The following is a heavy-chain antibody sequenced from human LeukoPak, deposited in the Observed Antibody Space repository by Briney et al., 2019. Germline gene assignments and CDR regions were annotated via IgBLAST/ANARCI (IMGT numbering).Heavy chain of an antibody. Sequence: SETLSLTCAVYGGSFTDYYWSWVRQSPGKGLEWIGEIHHSGSTNFNPSLKSRVTISVDTSKKRFSLKLSSVTAADTVVYYCARRDVDTAMGWYFDLWGRGSLVTVSS. D-gene: IGHD5-18*01. V-gene: IGHV4-34*01. CDR3: ARRDVDTAMGWYFDL. J-gene: IGHJ2*01. CDR2: IHHSGST. CDR1: GGSFTDYY.